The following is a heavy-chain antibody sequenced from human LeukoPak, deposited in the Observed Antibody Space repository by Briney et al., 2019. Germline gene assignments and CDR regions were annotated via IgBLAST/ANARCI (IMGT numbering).Heavy chain of an antibody. CDR3: ANYRQSITAAGNSREFADY. CDR1: GFTLSSYH. J-gene: IGHJ4*02. Sequence: GGSLRLSCEASGFTLSSYHMIWVRQAPGKGLEWGSVIRDSGDWTYYADSVKGRFTISRDNSKNTLYLQMNSLRAEDTAVYYCANYRQSITAAGNSREFADYWGQGTLVTVSS. D-gene: IGHD6-13*01. V-gene: IGHV3-23*01. CDR2: IRDSGDWT.